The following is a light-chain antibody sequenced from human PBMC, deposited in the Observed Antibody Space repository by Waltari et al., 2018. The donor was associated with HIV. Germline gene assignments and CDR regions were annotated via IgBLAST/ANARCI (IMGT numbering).Light chain of an antibody. CDR3: HSRVTNSDHYV. Sequence: SSELTQDPVVSVALGQTINITSQGDSLRSFFSNWYQQRPGQAPVLVVYGANRRPSGIPDRFSASNSGNTSSLIISDSQAVDEADYYCHSRVTNSDHYVFGGGTRVIV. CDR1: SLRSFF. CDR2: GAN. V-gene: IGLV3-19*01. J-gene: IGLJ1*01.